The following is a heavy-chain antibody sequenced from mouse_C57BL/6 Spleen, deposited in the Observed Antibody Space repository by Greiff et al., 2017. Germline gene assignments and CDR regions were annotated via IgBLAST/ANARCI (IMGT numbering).Heavy chain of an antibody. CDR2: IRNKANNHAT. V-gene: IGHV6-6*01. CDR1: GFTFSDAW. D-gene: IGHD1-1*01. J-gene: IGHJ2*01. Sequence: EVQVVESGGGLVQPGGSMKLSCAASGFTFSDAWMDWVRQSPEKGLEWVAEIRNKANNHATYYAESVKGRFTISRDDSKSSVYLQMNSLRAEDTGIYYCTPNYGSIPFDYWGQGTTLTVSS. CDR3: TPNYGSIPFDY.